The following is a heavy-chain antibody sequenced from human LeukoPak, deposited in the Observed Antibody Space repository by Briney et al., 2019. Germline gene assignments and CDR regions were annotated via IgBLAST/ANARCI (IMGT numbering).Heavy chain of an antibody. CDR1: GFTFDDYA. J-gene: IGHJ4*02. V-gene: IGHV3-9*01. D-gene: IGHD4-11*01. Sequence: GGSLRLSCAVSGFTFDDYAMHWGRQVPGKGLEWVSGISWNSETIGYADSVKGRFTISRDNAKNSLYLQMNSLRAEDTALYYCATNGGGDSSYGNFDYWGQGTLVTVSS. CDR3: ATNGGGDSSYGNFDY. CDR2: ISWNSETI.